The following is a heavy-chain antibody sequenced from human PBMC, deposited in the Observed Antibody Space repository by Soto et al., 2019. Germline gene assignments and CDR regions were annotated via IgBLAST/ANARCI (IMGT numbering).Heavy chain of an antibody. Sequence: QVQLVQSGHEVKKPGSSVKVSCKASGGTFRNYPINWVRQAPGQGLEWMGSIFPLTDIPDYAQNFQARLTISADRSKSTAYMELNSLTSDDTAMYCCASSPLVVLNYFPSWGQGTLVNVSS. CDR3: ASSPLVVLNYFPS. J-gene: IGHJ4*02. CDR2: IFPLTDIP. V-gene: IGHV1-69*02. CDR1: GGTFRNYP.